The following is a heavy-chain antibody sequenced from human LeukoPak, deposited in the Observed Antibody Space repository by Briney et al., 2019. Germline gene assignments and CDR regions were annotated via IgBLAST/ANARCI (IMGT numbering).Heavy chain of an antibody. Sequence: GGSLRLSCAASGFTFSSYWMSWVRQAPGKGLEWVANIKQDGSEKYYVDSVKGRFTISRDNAKNSLYLQMNSLRAEDTAVYYCARVSNGYGRYRWFDPWGQGTLVTVSS. V-gene: IGHV3-7*01. D-gene: IGHD5-12*01. CDR2: IKQDGSEK. CDR1: GFTFSSYW. CDR3: ARVSNGYGRYRWFDP. J-gene: IGHJ5*02.